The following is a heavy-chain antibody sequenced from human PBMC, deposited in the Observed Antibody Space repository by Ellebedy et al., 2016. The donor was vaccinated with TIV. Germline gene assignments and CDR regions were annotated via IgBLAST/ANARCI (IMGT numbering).Heavy chain of an antibody. CDR3: AKDGGSWLPDY. CDR1: GFSVSNNY. D-gene: IGHD6-19*01. V-gene: IGHV3-53*05. Sequence: GESLKISXAASGFSVSNNYMSWVRQAPGKGLEWISFIYSGGSTYYADSVKGRFTISRDNSKNTLYLEMNSLRPEDTAVYYCAKDGGSWLPDYWGQGTLVTVSS. J-gene: IGHJ4*02. CDR2: IYSGGST.